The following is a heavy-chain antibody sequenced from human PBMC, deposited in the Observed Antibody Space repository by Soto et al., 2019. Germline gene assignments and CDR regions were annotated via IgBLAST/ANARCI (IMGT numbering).Heavy chain of an antibody. J-gene: IGHJ3*02. V-gene: IGHV1-69*13. CDR2: IIPIFGTA. D-gene: IGHD2-21*02. Sequence: SVKGSCKASGGTFSSYAISWVRQAPGQGLEWMGGIIPIFGTANYAQKFQGRVTITADESTSTAYMELSSLRSEDTAVYYCASPLAYCGGDCPPGAFDIWGQGTMVTVSS. CDR1: GGTFSSYA. CDR3: ASPLAYCGGDCPPGAFDI.